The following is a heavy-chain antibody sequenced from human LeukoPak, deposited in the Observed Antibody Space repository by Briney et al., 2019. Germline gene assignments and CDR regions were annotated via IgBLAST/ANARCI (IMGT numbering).Heavy chain of an antibody. CDR1: GVSISSSPYF. Sequence: SETLSLTCTVSGVSISSSPYFWGWIRQPPGKGLEWIGSCYYSGSTYYNPSLKSRVTISVDTSKNQFSLKLSSVTAADTAVYYCARHVTSAEIVAGNFDYWGQGTLVTVSS. CDR2: CYYSGST. J-gene: IGHJ4*02. V-gene: IGHV4-39*01. CDR3: ARHVTSAEIVAGNFDY. D-gene: IGHD6-19*01.